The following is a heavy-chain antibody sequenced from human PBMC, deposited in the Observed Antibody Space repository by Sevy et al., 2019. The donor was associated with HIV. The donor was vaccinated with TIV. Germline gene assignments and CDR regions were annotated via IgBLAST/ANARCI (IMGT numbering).Heavy chain of an antibody. Sequence: GGSLRLSCAASGFTFSTYAMSWVRQAPGKGLEWDSAISGSGGSTNYADSVKGRFTISRDNSKNMLYLHMNSLTAEDTAVYYSAKVLVKLGYFEYWGQGTLVTVSS. CDR3: AKVLVKLGYFEY. CDR1: GFTFSTYA. D-gene: IGHD2-21*01. V-gene: IGHV3-23*01. CDR2: ISGSGGST. J-gene: IGHJ4*02.